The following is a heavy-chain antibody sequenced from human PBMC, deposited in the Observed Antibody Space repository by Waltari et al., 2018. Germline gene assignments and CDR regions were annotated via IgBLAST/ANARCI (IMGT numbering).Heavy chain of an antibody. D-gene: IGHD3-16*01. CDR3: ARSLGGDAFDL. CDR2: ISYDRYNK. CDR1: GFTFNSYH. Sequence: QVQLVESGGGVVQPGRSLRLSCAASGFTFNSYHLHWIRQAPVKGPEWVAAISYDRYNKVDADSVEGRFTISIHNSQNTLSREMNSLTSDDTGIYYCARSLGGDAFDLWGQGTMVAVSS. J-gene: IGHJ3*01. V-gene: IGHV3-30*14.